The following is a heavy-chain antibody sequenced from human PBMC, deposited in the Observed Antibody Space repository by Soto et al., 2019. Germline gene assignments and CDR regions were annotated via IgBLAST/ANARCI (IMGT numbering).Heavy chain of an antibody. CDR3: AREGYSSSPHFDY. CDR2: IYYSGST. Sequence: PSETMSLTCAVSGGSISSGDYYWSWIRQPPGKGLEWIGYIYYSGSTYYNPSLKSRVTISVDTSKNQFSLKLSSVTAADTAVYNCAREGYSSSPHFDYWGQGTLVTVSS. J-gene: IGHJ4*02. V-gene: IGHV4-30-4*01. CDR1: GGSISSGDYY. D-gene: IGHD6-6*01.